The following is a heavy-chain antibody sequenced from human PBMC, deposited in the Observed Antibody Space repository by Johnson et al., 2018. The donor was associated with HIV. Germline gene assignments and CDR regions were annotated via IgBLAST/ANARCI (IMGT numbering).Heavy chain of an antibody. CDR2: ISSSGSTI. J-gene: IGHJ3*02. D-gene: IGHD3-10*01. Sequence: QVQLVESGGGLVQPGGSLRLSCAASGITFSDYYMSWIRQAPGKGLEWVSYISSSGSTIYYADSVKGRFTISRDNSKNTLYLQMNSLRAEDTAVYYCAKDRDYYGSGLIWGQGTMVTVSS. CDR1: GITFSDYY. CDR3: AKDRDYYGSGLI. V-gene: IGHV3-11*04.